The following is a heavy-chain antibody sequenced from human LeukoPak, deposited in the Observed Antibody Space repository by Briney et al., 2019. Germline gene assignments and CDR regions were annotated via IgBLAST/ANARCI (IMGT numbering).Heavy chain of an antibody. CDR3: AKGGDYVWGSYRWLDY. CDR2: ISGSGGST. CDR1: GFTVSSNY. J-gene: IGHJ4*02. V-gene: IGHV3-23*01. D-gene: IGHD3-16*02. Sequence: TGGSLRLSCAASGFTVSSNYMSWVRQAPGKGLEWVSAISGSGGSTYYADSVKGRFTISRDNSKNTLYLQMNSLRAEDTAVYYCAKGGDYVWGSYRWLDYWGQGTLVTVSS.